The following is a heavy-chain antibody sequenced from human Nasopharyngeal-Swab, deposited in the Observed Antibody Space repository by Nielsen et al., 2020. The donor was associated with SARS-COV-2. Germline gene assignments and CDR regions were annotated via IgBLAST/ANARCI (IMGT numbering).Heavy chain of an antibody. V-gene: IGHV1-24*01. D-gene: IGHD3-10*01. Sequence: ASVKVSCKVSGYTLTELSMHWVRQAPGKGLEWMGGFDPEDGEKIYAQKFQGRVTMTEDTSTDTAYMELSSLRSEETAVYYCATGLSVRGVIGAYYYYYGMDVWGQGTTVTVSS. CDR2: FDPEDGEK. CDR1: GYTLTELS. J-gene: IGHJ6*02. CDR3: ATGLSVRGVIGAYYYYYGMDV.